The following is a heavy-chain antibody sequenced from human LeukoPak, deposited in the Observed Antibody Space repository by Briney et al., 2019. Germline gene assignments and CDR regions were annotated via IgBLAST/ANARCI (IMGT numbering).Heavy chain of an antibody. V-gene: IGHV3-23*01. J-gene: IGHJ4*02. Sequence: GGSLRLSCAASGFTFSSYAMSWVRQTPGKGLEWVSGIIGGAGSTYYADSVKGRFTISGDNSKNTLFLQMNSLRAEDTAVYYCAHGAMYQLDYWGQGTLVTVSS. CDR2: IIGGAGST. CDR1: GFTFSSYA. CDR3: AHGAMYQLDY. D-gene: IGHD2-2*01.